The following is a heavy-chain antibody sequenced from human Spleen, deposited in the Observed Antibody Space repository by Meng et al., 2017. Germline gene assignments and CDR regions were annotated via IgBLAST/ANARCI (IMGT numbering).Heavy chain of an antibody. CDR3: ARGPTTMAHDFDY. D-gene: IGHD4-11*01. V-gene: IGHV4-34*01. CDR1: GGSLRDYY. Sequence: QVQLRQGGEGLLKPSETLPLTCFVSGGSLRDYYWSWIRQPPGKGLEWIGEINHSGSTNYNPSLESRATISVDTSQNNLSLKLSSVTAADSAVYYCARGPTTMAHDFDYWGQGTLVTVSS. CDR2: INHSGST. J-gene: IGHJ4*02.